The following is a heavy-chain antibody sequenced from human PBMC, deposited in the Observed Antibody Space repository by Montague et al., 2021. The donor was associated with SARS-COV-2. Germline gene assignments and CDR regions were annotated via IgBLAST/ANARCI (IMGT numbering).Heavy chain of an antibody. D-gene: IGHD1/OR15-1a*01. CDR2: IFHSGNT. CDR1: GGSLSGHH. Sequence: SDTLSLTCTVSGGSLSGHHWSWIRQPPGKGLEWIGYIFHSGNTNYNPSLKSRVTISVDTSKNQFSLRLTSVTAADTAVYYCARLNWDNDSVFDSWGQGAVVAVSS. CDR3: ARLNWDNDSVFDS. J-gene: IGHJ4*02. V-gene: IGHV4-59*07.